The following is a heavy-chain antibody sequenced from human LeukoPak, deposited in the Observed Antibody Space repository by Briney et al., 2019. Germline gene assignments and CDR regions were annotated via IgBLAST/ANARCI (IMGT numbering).Heavy chain of an antibody. J-gene: IGHJ4*02. CDR2: IYYSGST. CDR3: ARGSTYYYDSSGLDY. Sequence: SETLSLTCTVSGGSISSGDYYWSWIRQPPGKGLELIGYIYYSGSTYYNPSLKSRVTISVDTSKNQFSLKLSSVTAADTAVYYCARGSTYYYDSSGLDYWGQGTLVTVSS. V-gene: IGHV4-30-4*01. D-gene: IGHD3-22*01. CDR1: GGSISSGDYY.